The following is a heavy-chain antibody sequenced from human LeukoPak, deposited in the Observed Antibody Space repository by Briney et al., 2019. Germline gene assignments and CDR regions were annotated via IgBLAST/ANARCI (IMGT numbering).Heavy chain of an antibody. V-gene: IGHV1-18*01. CDR3: ARDWGIYDSSGYYGY. J-gene: IGHJ4*02. CDR1: GYTFTSYG. Sequence: ASVKVPCKASGYTFTSYGISWVRQAPGQGLEWMGWISAYNGNTNYAQKLQGRVTVTTDTSTSTAYMELRSLRSDDTAVYYCARDWGIYDSSGYYGYWGQGTLVTVSS. D-gene: IGHD3-22*01. CDR2: ISAYNGNT.